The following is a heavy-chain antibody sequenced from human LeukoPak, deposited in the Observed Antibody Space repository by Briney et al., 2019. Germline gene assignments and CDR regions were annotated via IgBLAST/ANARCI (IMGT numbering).Heavy chain of an antibody. D-gene: IGHD2-2*02. Sequence: GGSLRLSCAASGFTFSSYAMSWVRQAPGKGLEWVSAISGSGGSTYYADSVKGRFTISRDNSKNTLYLQMNSLRAEDTAVYYCAKDLTRPDPPSTSCYTGCIWFDPWGQGTLVTVSS. J-gene: IGHJ5*02. CDR1: GFTFSSYA. CDR3: AKDLTRPDPPSTSCYTGCIWFDP. V-gene: IGHV3-23*01. CDR2: ISGSGGST.